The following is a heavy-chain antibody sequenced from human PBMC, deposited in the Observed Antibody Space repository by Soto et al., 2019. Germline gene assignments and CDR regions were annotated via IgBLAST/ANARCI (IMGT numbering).Heavy chain of an antibody. CDR3: SRAALGVAIYQSYGMDV. J-gene: IGHJ6*02. V-gene: IGHV3-48*02. Sequence: LQLVESGGGLVQPGGSLRLSCAASGFAFSSFTMNWVRQAPGKGLEWISYISSTTTTIYYADSVKGRFTISRDNAENSMYLQMNSLRDEDTAVYYCSRAALGVAIYQSYGMDVWGQGTTVTVSS. CDR1: GFAFSSFT. D-gene: IGHD5-12*01. CDR2: ISSTTTTI.